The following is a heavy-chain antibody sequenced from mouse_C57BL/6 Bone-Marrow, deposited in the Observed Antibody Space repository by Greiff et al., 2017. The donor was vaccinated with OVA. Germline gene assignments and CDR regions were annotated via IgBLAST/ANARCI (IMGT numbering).Heavy chain of an antibody. CDR3: TREGLPYYAMDY. CDR1: GFTFSSYA. CDR2: ISSGGDYI. J-gene: IGHJ4*01. D-gene: IGHD2-2*01. V-gene: IGHV5-9-1*02. Sequence: EVQLVESGEGLVKPGGSLKLSCAASGFTFSSYAMSWVRQTPEKRLEWVAYISSGGDYIYYADTVKGRFTISRDNARNTLYLQMSSLKSEDTAMYYCTREGLPYYAMDYWGQGTSVTVSS.